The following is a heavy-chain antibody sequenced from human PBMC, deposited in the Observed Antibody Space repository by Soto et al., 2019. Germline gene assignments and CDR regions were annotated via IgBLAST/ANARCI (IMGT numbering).Heavy chain of an antibody. Sequence: QVQLQQSGPGLVKPSQTLSLTCGISGDSVSSNNAAWNWIRQSPSRGLEWLGRTYYRSKWYNDYAVSVKSRITINRGTGKNQFSLQLNSVTPEDTAVYYCASHKRGHWYFDLWGRGTLVTVSS. J-gene: IGHJ2*01. V-gene: IGHV6-1*01. CDR3: ASHKRGHWYFDL. CDR2: TYYRSKWYN. D-gene: IGHD6-25*01. CDR1: GDSVSSNNAA.